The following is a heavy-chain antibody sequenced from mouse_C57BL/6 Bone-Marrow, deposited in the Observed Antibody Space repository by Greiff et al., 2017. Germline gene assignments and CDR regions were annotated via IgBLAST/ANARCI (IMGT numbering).Heavy chain of an antibody. J-gene: IGHJ4*01. V-gene: IGHV5-6*01. CDR2: ISSGGSYT. Sequence: EVHLVESGGDLVKPGGSLKLSCAASGFTFSSYGMSWVRQTPDHRLEWVATISSGGSYTYYPDSVKGRFTFSRDNAKNTLYLQMSSLKSEDTAMYYCARRRYGGSYYYARDYWGQGTSVTVSS. D-gene: IGHD1-1*01. CDR3: ARRRYGGSYYYARDY. CDR1: GFTFSSYG.